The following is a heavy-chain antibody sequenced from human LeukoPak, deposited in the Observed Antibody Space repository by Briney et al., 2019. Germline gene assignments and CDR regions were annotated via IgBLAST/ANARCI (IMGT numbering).Heavy chain of an antibody. Sequence: GGSLRLSCAASGFTFTSYGMHWVRQAPGKGLEWVALITYDGYYKYYSDSVKGRFTISSDTSKNTMYLQMNSLRAEDTAVYYCARDLSLAVRASPMGYWGQGTLVTVSS. CDR2: ITYDGYYK. D-gene: IGHD3-10*01. J-gene: IGHJ4*02. CDR3: ARDLSLAVRASPMGY. V-gene: IGHV3-30*03. CDR1: GFTFTSYG.